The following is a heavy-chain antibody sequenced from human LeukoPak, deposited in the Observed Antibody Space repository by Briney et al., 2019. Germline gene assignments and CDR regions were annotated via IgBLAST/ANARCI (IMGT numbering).Heavy chain of an antibody. D-gene: IGHD1-1*01. CDR1: GYTFTGNY. CDR2: TNPNSGGT. Sequence: GASVKASCKASGYTFTGNYTHWVRQAPGQGLEWMGSTNPNSGGTNYVRQFQGRVTMTTTTSISPAYMERSSLRPDAPAVIYCARDSADNGNKGFNWFDRWGQGTMVTVSS. V-gene: IGHV1-2*02. CDR3: ARDSADNGNKGFNWFDR. J-gene: IGHJ5*02.